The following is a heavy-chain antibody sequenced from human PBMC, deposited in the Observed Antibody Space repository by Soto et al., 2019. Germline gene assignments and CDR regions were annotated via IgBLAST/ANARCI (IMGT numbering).Heavy chain of an antibody. Sequence: SETLSLTCPFSGGSINSGYCWSWIRQHPGKGLEWIGYIYYSGSANYNPSLKGRVTMSVDTSANQFSLKLSAVTAADTAVYYCASLFNYYDSSGYAEYYFDHWGQGTLVTVSS. CDR3: ASLFNYYDSSGYAEYYFDH. J-gene: IGHJ4*02. V-gene: IGHV4-31*03. CDR1: GGSINSGYC. CDR2: IYYSGSA. D-gene: IGHD3-22*01.